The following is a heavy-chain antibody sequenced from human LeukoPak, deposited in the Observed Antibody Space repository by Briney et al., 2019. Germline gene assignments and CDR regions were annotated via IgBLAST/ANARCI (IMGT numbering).Heavy chain of an antibody. Sequence: ASVKVSCKASGYRFISNYIQWVRQAPGLGPEWVGWMHPGNGNTRYAEKFQGRVTMTRDTSINTAYLDLNSLRSDDTAVYCCAREGSYCVGGDCYSFDFWGQATLITVSS. CDR3: AREGSYCVGGDCYSFDF. J-gene: IGHJ4*02. CDR2: MHPGNGNT. CDR1: GYRFISNY. V-gene: IGHV1-2*02. D-gene: IGHD2-21*02.